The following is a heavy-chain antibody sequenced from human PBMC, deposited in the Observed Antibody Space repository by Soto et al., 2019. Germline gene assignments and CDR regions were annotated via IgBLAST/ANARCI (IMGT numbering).Heavy chain of an antibody. CDR3: TTQFFLSSRKPPEDV. Sequence: EVQLLQSGGGLVQPGGSLRLSCVASGFTFSSYAMSWVRQVPGKGLEWVSTISDGADSAYYVDSVKGRFTISRDNSKKTLYLQMNSLRAEDSAVYYCTTQFFLSSRKPPEDVWGQGTPVAVSS. CDR1: GFTFSSYA. V-gene: IGHV3-23*01. J-gene: IGHJ6*02. CDR2: ISDGADSA.